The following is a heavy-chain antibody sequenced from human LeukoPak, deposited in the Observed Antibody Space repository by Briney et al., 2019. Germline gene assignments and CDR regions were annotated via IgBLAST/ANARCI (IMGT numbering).Heavy chain of an antibody. D-gene: IGHD3-3*01. J-gene: IGHJ4*02. Sequence: GAPGEVSCKGSGYTFTNYWISWGRPAPGQRPEWMGWINAYNWNTNYAQKLQGRVTMTTDTSTSTAYMELRSLRSDDTAVYYCARGSTSYDFWSGYYLSSYFDYRGQGTLVTVSS. V-gene: IGHV1-18*01. CDR3: ARGSTSYDFWSGYYLSSYFDY. CDR2: INAYNWNT. CDR1: GYTFTNYW.